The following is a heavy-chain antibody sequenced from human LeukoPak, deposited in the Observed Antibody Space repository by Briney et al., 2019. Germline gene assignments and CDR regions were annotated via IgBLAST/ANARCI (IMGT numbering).Heavy chain of an antibody. V-gene: IGHV4-59*01. Sequence: SETRSLTCTVSGGSISNYYWSWIRQPPGKGLEWIGYIYYSGSTNYNPSLKSRVTISVDTSKNQFSLKLSSVTAADTAVYYCARYGYGDYGDYFDYWGQGTLVTVSS. CDR1: GGSISNYY. J-gene: IGHJ4*02. CDR2: IYYSGST. D-gene: IGHD4-17*01. CDR3: ARYGYGDYGDYFDY.